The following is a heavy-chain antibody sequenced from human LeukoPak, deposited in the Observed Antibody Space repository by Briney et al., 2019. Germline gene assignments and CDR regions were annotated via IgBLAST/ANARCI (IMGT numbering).Heavy chain of an antibody. J-gene: IGHJ3*02. CDR3: ARDLVTVTKGFDI. D-gene: IGHD4-17*01. V-gene: IGHV4-59*11. Sequence: SETLSLTCAVSDDSFSSHYWTWIRQPPGKGLEWIGYISYIGRTNYNPSLKSRVTISIDTSKNQFSLKLTSVTAADTAVSYCARDLVTVTKGFDIWGQGTMVSVSS. CDR2: ISYIGRT. CDR1: DDSFSSHY.